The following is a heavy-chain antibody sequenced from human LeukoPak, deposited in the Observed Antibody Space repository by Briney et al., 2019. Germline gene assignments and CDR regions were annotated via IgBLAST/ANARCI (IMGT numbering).Heavy chain of an antibody. CDR2: ISYDGSNK. J-gene: IGHJ4*02. Sequence: GGPLRLSCAASGFSFSTRGMHWVRQAPGKGLEWVAAISYDGSNKYYADSVKDRFTISRDNSKNTLDLQMNSLRAEDTAVYYCARLYSSGWYADHWGQGTLVTVSS. V-gene: IGHV3-33*01. D-gene: IGHD6-19*01. CDR3: ARLYSSGWYADH. CDR1: GFSFSTRG.